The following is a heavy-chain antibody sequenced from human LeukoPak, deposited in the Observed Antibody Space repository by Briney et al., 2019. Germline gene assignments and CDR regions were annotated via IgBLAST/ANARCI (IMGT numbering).Heavy chain of an antibody. Sequence: SETLSLTCTVSGGSISSSYWSWIRQPPGKGLEWIGYIYYSGSTNYNPSLKSRVTISVDTSKNQFSLKLSSVTAADTAVYYCARVGIYDYVWGSYRHFDYWGQGTLVTVSS. D-gene: IGHD3-16*02. CDR1: GGSISSSY. J-gene: IGHJ4*02. CDR3: ARVGIYDYVWGSYRHFDY. V-gene: IGHV4-59*01. CDR2: IYYSGST.